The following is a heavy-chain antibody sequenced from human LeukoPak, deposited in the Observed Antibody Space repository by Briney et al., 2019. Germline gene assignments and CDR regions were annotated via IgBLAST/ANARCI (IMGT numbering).Heavy chain of an antibody. Sequence: SETLSLTCTVSGGSISSYYWSWIRQPPGKGLEWIGSIYYTGNTYYNASLKSRVTISVDTSKNQFSLSLTSVTAADTAVYYCARRAVRGVTFDYWGQGTLVTVSS. CDR1: GGSISSYY. CDR2: IYYTGNT. V-gene: IGHV4-59*05. J-gene: IGHJ4*02. D-gene: IGHD3-10*01. CDR3: ARRAVRGVTFDY.